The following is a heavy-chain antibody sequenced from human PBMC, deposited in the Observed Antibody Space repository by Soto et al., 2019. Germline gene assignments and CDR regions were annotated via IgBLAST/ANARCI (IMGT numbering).Heavy chain of an antibody. CDR3: ARLETYYDFWSGYYTTTPIYYFDY. CDR2: INAGNGNT. D-gene: IGHD3-3*01. V-gene: IGHV1-3*01. J-gene: IGHJ4*02. CDR1: GYTFTSYA. Sequence: ASVKVSCKASGYTFTSYAMHWVRQAPGQRLEWMGWINAGNGNTKYSQKFQGRVTITRDTSASTAYMELSSLRSEDTAVYYCARLETYYDFWSGYYTTTPIYYFDYWGQGTLVTVSS.